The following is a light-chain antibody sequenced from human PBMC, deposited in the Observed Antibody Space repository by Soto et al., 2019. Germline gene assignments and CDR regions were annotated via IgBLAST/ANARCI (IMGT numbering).Light chain of an antibody. CDR1: QSINRH. V-gene: IGKV3-11*01. CDR3: QQRSNWPPVT. J-gene: IGKJ4*01. Sequence: EIVLTQSPATLSLSPGERATLSCRASQSINRHLAWYRQKPGQAPRLLIYDAFNRATGIPARFSGSGSGTDFTLTISSLEAEDFGGSYCQQRSNWPPVTFGGGTKVEIK. CDR2: DAF.